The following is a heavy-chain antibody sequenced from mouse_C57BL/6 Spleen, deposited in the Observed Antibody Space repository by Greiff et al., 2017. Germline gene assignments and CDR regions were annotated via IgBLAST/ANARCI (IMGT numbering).Heavy chain of an antibody. CDR3: ARDGNYYGSRDYAMDY. Sequence: EVQLVESGPELVKPGASVKMSCKASGYTFTDYNMHWVKQSHGKSLEWIGYINPNNGGTSYNQKFKGKATLNVNKSSSTAYMELRSLTSEDSAVYYCARDGNYYGSRDYAMDYWGQGTSVTVSS. V-gene: IGHV1-22*01. CDR2: INPNNGGT. D-gene: IGHD1-1*01. J-gene: IGHJ4*01. CDR1: GYTFTDYN.